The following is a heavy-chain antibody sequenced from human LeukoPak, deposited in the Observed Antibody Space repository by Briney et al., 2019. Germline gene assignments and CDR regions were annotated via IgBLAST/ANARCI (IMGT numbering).Heavy chain of an antibody. V-gene: IGHV3-23*01. J-gene: IGHJ5*02. Sequence: GGSLRLSCAASGFTFSSYAMSWVRQAPGKGLEWVSAISGSGGSTYYADSVKGRFTISRDNSKNTLYLQMNSLRAEDTAVYYCAKDKGPADILLVWFAPWGQETLVTVSS. CDR3: AKDKGPADILLVWFAP. D-gene: IGHD2-2*02. CDR2: ISGSGGST. CDR1: GFTFSSYA.